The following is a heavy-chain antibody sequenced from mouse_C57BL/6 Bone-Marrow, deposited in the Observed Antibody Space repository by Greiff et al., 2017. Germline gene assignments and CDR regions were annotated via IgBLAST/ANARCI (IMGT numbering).Heavy chain of an antibody. Sequence: EVMLVESGGGLVKPGGSLKLSCAASGFTFSSYAMSWVRQTPEKRLEWVATISDGGSYTYYPDNVKGRFTISRDNAKNNLYLQMSHLKSEDTAMYYCARDGYFDYWGQWTLVTVSA. CDR1: GFTFSSYA. CDR2: ISDGGSYT. J-gene: IGHJ3*01. V-gene: IGHV5-4*01. CDR3: ARDGYFDY. D-gene: IGHD2-3*01.